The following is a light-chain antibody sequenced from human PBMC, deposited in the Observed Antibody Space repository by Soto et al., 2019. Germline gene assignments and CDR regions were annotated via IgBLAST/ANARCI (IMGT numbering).Light chain of an antibody. Sequence: EIVLTQSPGTLSLSPGEGATLSCRASQAIRSTSLVWYQNKPGQAPRLLMYGGSTRASGFPDRFSGRGFETDFTLTISEVEPEDFAVYFCQHYSDSTWTFGQGTRVEI. CDR2: GGS. V-gene: IGKV3-20*01. CDR1: QAIRSTS. CDR3: QHYSDSTWT. J-gene: IGKJ1*01.